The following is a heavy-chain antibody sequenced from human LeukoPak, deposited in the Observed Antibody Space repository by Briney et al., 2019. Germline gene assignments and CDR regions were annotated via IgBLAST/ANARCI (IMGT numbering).Heavy chain of an antibody. V-gene: IGHV3-23*01. CDR1: YA. CDR2: ISGSGGST. CDR3: XXXXXXXXXXXXXX. Sequence: YAXSXVRQAPGXGVXXXSAISGSGGSTXYGDSVKGGSTISRXXXKNTLYMQMKRLRAEDRAVYYXXXXXXXXXXXXXXXWGRXXXXTVSS. J-gene: IGHJ2*01.